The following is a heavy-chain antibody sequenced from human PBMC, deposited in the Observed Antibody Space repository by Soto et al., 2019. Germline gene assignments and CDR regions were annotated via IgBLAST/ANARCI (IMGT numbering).Heavy chain of an antibody. CDR2: ISWDGGRI. Sequence: SLRLSCAASGFNFAEYAMHWVRQIPGKGLEWVSGISWDGGRIGYADSVKGRFTISRDNAKKSLFLQMNSLRPEDTALYYCAKVVAQATQTRYYFYGMDVWGQGTSVTVFS. CDR1: GFNFAEYA. CDR3: AKVVAQATQTRYYFYGMDV. J-gene: IGHJ6*02. V-gene: IGHV3-9*01. D-gene: IGHD2-15*01.